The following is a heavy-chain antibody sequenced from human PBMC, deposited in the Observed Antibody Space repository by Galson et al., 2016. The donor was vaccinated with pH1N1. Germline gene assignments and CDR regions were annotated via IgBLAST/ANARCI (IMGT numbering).Heavy chain of an antibody. Sequence: SLRLSCAASGFTFSTYSMNWVRQAPGKALEWLSYISGGSGTIYYADSAKGRFTISRDNAKNSLYLQMNSLRAEDTAVYYCARVQIYSDSHYMDVWGQGTTVTVSS. CDR3: ARVQIYSDSHYMDV. V-gene: IGHV3-48*01. D-gene: IGHD3-22*01. J-gene: IGHJ6*02. CDR1: GFTFSTYS. CDR2: ISGGSGTI.